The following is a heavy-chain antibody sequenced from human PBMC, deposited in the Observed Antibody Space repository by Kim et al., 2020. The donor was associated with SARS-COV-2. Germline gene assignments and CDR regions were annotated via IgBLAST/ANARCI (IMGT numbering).Heavy chain of an antibody. D-gene: IGHD3-10*01. CDR2: IYSGGST. CDR1: GFTVSSNY. J-gene: IGHJ2*01. CDR3: ARDSRMVQGVSYWYFDL. V-gene: IGHV3-53*01. Sequence: GGSLRLSCAASGFTVSSNYMSWVRQAPGKGLEWVSVIYSGGSTYYADSVKGRFTISRDNSKNTLYLQMNSLRAEDTAVYYCARDSRMVQGVSYWYFDLWGRGTLVTVSS.